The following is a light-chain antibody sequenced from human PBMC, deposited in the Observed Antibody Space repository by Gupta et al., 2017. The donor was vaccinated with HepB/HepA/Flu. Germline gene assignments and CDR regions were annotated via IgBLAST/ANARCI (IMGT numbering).Light chain of an antibody. Sequence: HSVLTQSTSISGTPGQRVTISCSGSSSNVGSNNVNWYQQLPGTAPKLLIYYNDERPSGVPDRISGSESGTSASLAISGLQSEDETDYYCAAWDTSLNTVVFGGGTKLTVL. CDR1: SSNVGSNN. CDR2: YND. CDR3: AAWDTSLNTVV. V-gene: IGLV1-44*01. J-gene: IGLJ2*01.